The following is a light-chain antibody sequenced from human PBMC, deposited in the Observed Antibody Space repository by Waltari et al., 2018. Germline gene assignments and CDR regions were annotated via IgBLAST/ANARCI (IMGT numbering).Light chain of an antibody. J-gene: IGKJ4*01. V-gene: IGKV3-11*01. Sequence: EPVLTQSPVTLSLSPGARATLSCRASQTVNTYLAWYQQKPGQAPRLLIYDTSNRATGIPARFSGSGSGTDFTLTISSLEPEDFAVYYCQQRNSWPLTFGGGTKVEIK. CDR2: DTS. CDR3: QQRNSWPLT. CDR1: QTVNTY.